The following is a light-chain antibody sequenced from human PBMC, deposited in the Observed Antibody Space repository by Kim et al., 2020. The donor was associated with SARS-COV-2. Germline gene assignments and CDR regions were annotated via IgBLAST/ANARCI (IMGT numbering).Light chain of an antibody. V-gene: IGLV3-1*01. CDR2: QDS. CDR1: KLGDKY. CDR3: QAWDSSTEV. J-gene: IGLJ3*02. Sequence: SYELTQPPSVSVSPGQTASINCSGDKLGDKYACWYQQKPGQSPVLDIYQDSKRPSGIPERFSGSNSGNTATLTISGTQAMDEADYYCQAWDSSTEVFGGGTQLTVL.